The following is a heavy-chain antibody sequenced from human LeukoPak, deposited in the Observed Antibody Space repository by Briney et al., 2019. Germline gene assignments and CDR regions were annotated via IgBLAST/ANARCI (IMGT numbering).Heavy chain of an antibody. Sequence: GGSLRLSCAASGFTFSSYWMSWVRQAPGKGLEWVANIKQDGGEKYYVDSVKGRFTMSRDNAKNSLYLQMNSLRAEDTAVYYCVRASSGTWYRDYFDYWGQGTLVTVYS. CDR2: IKQDGGEK. CDR3: VRASSGTWYRDYFDY. V-gene: IGHV3-7*01. D-gene: IGHD3-22*01. J-gene: IGHJ4*02. CDR1: GFTFSSYW.